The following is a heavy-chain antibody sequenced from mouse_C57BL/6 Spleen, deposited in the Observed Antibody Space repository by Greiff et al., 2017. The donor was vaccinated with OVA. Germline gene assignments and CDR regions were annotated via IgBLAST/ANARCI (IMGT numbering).Heavy chain of an antibody. CDR1: GYSFTGYY. Sequence: EVHLVESGPELVKPGASVKISCKASGYSFTGYYMNWVKQSPEKSLEWIGEINPSTGGTTYNQKFKAKATLTVDKSSSTAYMQLKSLTSEDSAVYYCARSGLYGSSYYAMDYWGQGTSVTVSS. CDR3: ARSGLYGSSYYAMDY. V-gene: IGHV1-42*01. CDR2: INPSTGGT. D-gene: IGHD1-1*01. J-gene: IGHJ4*01.